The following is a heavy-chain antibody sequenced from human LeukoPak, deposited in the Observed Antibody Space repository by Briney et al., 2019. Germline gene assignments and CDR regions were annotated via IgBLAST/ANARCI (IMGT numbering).Heavy chain of an antibody. J-gene: IGHJ3*01. Sequence: GGSLRLSCAVSGLTFRDYDINWVRQAPGKGLEWVSYISGSGSTIYYADSVRGRFTISRDNAKNSLYLQMNSLRVEDTAVYYCARAVSGFTQGAFDVWGQGTMVTVSS. D-gene: IGHD1-26*01. CDR1: GLTFRDYD. CDR3: ARAVSGFTQGAFDV. V-gene: IGHV3-48*03. CDR2: ISGSGSTI.